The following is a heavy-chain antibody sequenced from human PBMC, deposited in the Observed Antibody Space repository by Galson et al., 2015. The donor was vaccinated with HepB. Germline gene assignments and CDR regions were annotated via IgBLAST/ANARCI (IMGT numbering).Heavy chain of an antibody. CDR1: GFTFSSYS. J-gene: IGHJ6*02. CDR3: ARYCTNGVCYPYYYYGMDV. V-gene: IGHV3-21*01. D-gene: IGHD2-8*01. Sequence: SLRLSCAASGFTFSSYSMNWVRQAPGKGLEWVSSISSSSSYIYYADSVKGLFTISRDNAKNSLYLQMNSLRAEDTAVYYCARYCTNGVCYPYYYYGMDVWGQGTTVTVSS. CDR2: ISSSSSYI.